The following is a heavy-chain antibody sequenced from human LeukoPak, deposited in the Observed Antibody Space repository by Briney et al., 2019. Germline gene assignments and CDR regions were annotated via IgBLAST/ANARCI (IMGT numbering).Heavy chain of an antibody. CDR1: GGTSSSYD. CDR3: ARVPQNYGYYYMDV. Sequence: ASVKVSCKASGGTSSSYDISWVRQAPGQGLEWMGGIIPIFGTANYAQKFQGRVTITADKSTSTAYMELSSLRSEDTAVYYCARVPQNYGYYYMDVWGKGTTVTVSS. D-gene: IGHD3-10*01. J-gene: IGHJ6*03. CDR2: IIPIFGTA. V-gene: IGHV1-69*06.